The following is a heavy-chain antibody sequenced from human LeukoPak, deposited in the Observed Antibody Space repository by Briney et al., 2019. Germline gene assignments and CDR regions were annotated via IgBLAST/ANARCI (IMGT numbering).Heavy chain of an antibody. Sequence: GGSLRPSCAASGFALSSYWMHWVRRPLGQGLVWVSHINPDARTTTYADSVKGRFTISGDNAQNTLYLQMNSLRAEDTAVYYCARGTALQDYWGQGTLVTVSS. CDR1: GFALSSYW. CDR2: INPDARTT. J-gene: IGHJ4*02. V-gene: IGHV3-74*01. CDR3: ARGTALQDY. D-gene: IGHD2/OR15-2a*01.